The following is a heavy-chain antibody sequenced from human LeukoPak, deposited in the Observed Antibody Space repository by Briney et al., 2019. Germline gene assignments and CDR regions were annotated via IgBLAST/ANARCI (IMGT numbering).Heavy chain of an antibody. Sequence: GGSLRLSCAASGFTVSSNYMSWVRQAPGKGLEWVLVIYSGGSTYYADSVKGRFTISRDNSKNTLYLQMNSLRAEDTAVYYCATYDYGGPIAFDIWGQGTMVTVSS. D-gene: IGHD4-23*01. CDR3: ATYDYGGPIAFDI. V-gene: IGHV3-53*01. CDR1: GFTVSSNY. CDR2: IYSGGST. J-gene: IGHJ3*02.